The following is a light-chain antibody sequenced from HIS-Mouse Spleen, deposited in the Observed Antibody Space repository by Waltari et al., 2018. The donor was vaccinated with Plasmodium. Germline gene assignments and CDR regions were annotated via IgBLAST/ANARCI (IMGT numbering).Light chain of an antibody. CDR2: AGS. CDR1: SSDVGSYNL. J-gene: IGLJ3*02. CDR3: CSYAGSSTWV. V-gene: IGLV2-23*01. Sequence: QSALTQPASVSGSPGQSLTISCTGTSSDVGSYNLVSWYQQHPGQAPKLMIYAGSKWLSGVSNRFSGSKSGNTASRPMSGLQAEDEADYYCCSYAGSSTWVFGGGTQLTVL.